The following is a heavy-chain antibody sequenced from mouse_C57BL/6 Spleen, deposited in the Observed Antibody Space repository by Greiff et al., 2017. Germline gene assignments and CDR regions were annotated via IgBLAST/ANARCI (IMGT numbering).Heavy chain of an antibody. CDR2: INPGSGGT. CDR3: ARSEGSSLYYAMDY. D-gene: IGHD1-1*01. CDR1: GYAFTNYL. J-gene: IGHJ4*01. V-gene: IGHV1-54*01. Sequence: QVHVKQSGAELVRPGTSVKVSCKASGYAFTNYLIEWVKQRPGQGLEWIGVINPGSGGTNYNEKFKGKATLTADKSSSTAYMQLSSLTSEDSAVYFCARSEGSSLYYAMDYWGQGTSVTVSS.